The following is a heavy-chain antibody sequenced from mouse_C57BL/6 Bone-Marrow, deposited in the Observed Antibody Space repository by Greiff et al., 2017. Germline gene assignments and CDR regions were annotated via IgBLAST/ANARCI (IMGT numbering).Heavy chain of an antibody. D-gene: IGHD1-1*01. J-gene: IGHJ1*03. CDR3: ARRSPEITTVGDGYFDV. V-gene: IGHV5-15*01. CDR1: GFTFSDYG. CDR2: ISNLAYSI. Sequence: EVMLVESGGGLVQPGGSLKLSCAASGFTFSDYGMAWVRQAPRKGPEWVAFISNLAYSIYYADTVTGRFTISRENAKNTLYLEMSSLRSEDTAMYYCARRSPEITTVGDGYFDVWGTGTTVTVSS.